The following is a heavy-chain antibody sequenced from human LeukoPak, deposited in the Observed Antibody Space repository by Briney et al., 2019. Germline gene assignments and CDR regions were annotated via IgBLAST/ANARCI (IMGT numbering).Heavy chain of an antibody. CDR1: GGSFSGYY. V-gene: IGHV4-34*01. Sequence: SETLSLTCAVYGGSFSGYYWSWIRQPPGKGLEWIGEINHSGSTNYNPSLKSRVTISVDTSKNQFSLKLSSVTAADTAVYYCASITMVRGVTHYYYYYMDVWGKGTTVTVSS. CDR2: INHSGST. D-gene: IGHD3-10*01. J-gene: IGHJ6*03. CDR3: ASITMVRGVTHYYYYYMDV.